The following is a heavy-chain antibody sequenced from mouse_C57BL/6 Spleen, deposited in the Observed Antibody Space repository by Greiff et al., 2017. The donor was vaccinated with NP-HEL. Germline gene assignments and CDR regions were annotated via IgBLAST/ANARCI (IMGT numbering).Heavy chain of an antibody. Sequence: EVLLVESGGDLVKPGGSLKLSCAASGFTFSSYGMSWVRQTPDKRLEWVATISSGGSYTYYPDSVKGRFTISRDNAKNTLYLQMSSLKSEDTAMYYCAREEGDYYGSSWYFDVWGTGTTVTVSS. V-gene: IGHV5-6*01. CDR1: GFTFSSYG. CDR2: ISSGGSYT. D-gene: IGHD1-1*01. CDR3: AREEGDYYGSSWYFDV. J-gene: IGHJ1*03.